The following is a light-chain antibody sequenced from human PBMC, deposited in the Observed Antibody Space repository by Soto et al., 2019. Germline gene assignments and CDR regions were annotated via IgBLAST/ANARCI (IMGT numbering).Light chain of an antibody. CDR1: QSIRSNF. CDR2: GAS. V-gene: IGKV3-20*01. J-gene: IGKJ1*01. Sequence: ENVLTQSPGTMSVSPGERATLSCRASQSIRSNFLAWYQHKPGQAPRLLLYGASNRATGIPDRFSASGSGTDFTLTIIRLGTEDVGVYYCQLSGTSPATLGQGTKVDIK. CDR3: QLSGTSPAT.